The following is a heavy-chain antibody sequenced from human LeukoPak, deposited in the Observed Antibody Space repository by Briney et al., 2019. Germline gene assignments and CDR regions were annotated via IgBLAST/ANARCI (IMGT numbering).Heavy chain of an antibody. CDR2: IKNKLDGGTT. D-gene: IGHD1-14*01. CDR3: ASYNDRDAFNI. Sequence: GGSLRLSCAASGFTFSNAWVSWVRQAPGKGLEWVGLIKNKLDGGTTDYVAPVKGRFTISRDDSRNTLYLQMNSLKSEDTAMYYCASYNDRDAFNIWGQGTMVTVSS. J-gene: IGHJ3*02. CDR1: GFTFSNAW. V-gene: IGHV3-15*01.